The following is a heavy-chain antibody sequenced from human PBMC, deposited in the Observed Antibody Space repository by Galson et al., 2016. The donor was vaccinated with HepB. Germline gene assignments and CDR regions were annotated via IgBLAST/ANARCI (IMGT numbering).Heavy chain of an antibody. D-gene: IGHD1-26*01. CDR1: GFIFSSYS. V-gene: IGHV3-21*01. CDR2: ISSSGSYI. CDR3: ARGVGAHTIHGMDV. J-gene: IGHJ6*02. Sequence: SLRLSCAASGFIFSSYSMNWVRQAPGKGLGWVSSISSSGSYIYNTDPEKGRFTISRDDAKNSLYLQMNSLRDEDTAVYYCARGVGAHTIHGMDVWGQGIRVTVSS.